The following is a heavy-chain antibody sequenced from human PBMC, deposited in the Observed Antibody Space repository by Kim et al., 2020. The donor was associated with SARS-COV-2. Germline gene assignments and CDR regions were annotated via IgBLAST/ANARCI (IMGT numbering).Heavy chain of an antibody. CDR3: AKEGWDTAMVNRDYYYYSYMDV. J-gene: IGHJ6*03. V-gene: IGHV3-9*01. CDR2: ISWNSGSI. D-gene: IGHD5-18*01. CDR1: GFTFGDYA. Sequence: GGSLRLSCAASGFTFGDYAMHWVRQAPGKGLEWVSGISWNSGSIGYADSVKGRFTISRDNAKNSLYLQMNSLRAEDTALYYCAKEGWDTAMVNRDYYYYSYMDVWGQGTTVTVSS.